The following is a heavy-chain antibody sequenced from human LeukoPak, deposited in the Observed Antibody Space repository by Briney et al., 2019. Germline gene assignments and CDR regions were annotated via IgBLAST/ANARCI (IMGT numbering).Heavy chain of an antibody. V-gene: IGHV3-30*04. CDR3: ARANSSSWHYFDY. D-gene: IGHD6-13*01. CDR1: AFTFSDYT. J-gene: IGHJ4*02. CDR2: ISYDGSQK. Sequence: GRSLRLSCAASAFTFSDYTMHWVRQAPGKGLEWVAVISYDGSQKYYADSVKGRFTISRDNSKNTVYLQMNSLRDEDTAVFYCARANSSSWHYFDYWGQGTLVTVSS.